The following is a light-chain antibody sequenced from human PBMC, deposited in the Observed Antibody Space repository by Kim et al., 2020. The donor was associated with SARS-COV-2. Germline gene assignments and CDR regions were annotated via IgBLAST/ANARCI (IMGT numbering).Light chain of an antibody. CDR1: SSDVGDFNS. Sequence: QSALTQPASVSGSPGQSITFSCTGTSSDVGDFNSVSWYQQHPGKAPKLIIYDVHDRPSGVSNRFSGSKSGNTASLTISGLQAEDAAIYFCSSVTTSGTHVVFGGGTQLTVL. V-gene: IGLV2-14*03. J-gene: IGLJ2*01. CDR2: DVH. CDR3: SSVTTSGTHVV.